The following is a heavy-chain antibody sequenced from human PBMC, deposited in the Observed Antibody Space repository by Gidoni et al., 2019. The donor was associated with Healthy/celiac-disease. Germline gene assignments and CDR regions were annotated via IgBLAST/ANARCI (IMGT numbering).Heavy chain of an antibody. J-gene: IGHJ4*02. D-gene: IGHD6-13*01. CDR3: ARRRSSSWSPSDY. Sequence: QVQLQQWGAGRLKPSETLSLSCAVCGGSFSGYYWSWIRRPPGKGLGWIGEINHSGSTNYNPSLKSRVTISVDTSTNHFSLKLRSVTAAATAVYYCARRRSSSWSPSDYWGQGTLVTVSS. V-gene: IGHV4-34*01. CDR1: GGSFSGYY. CDR2: INHSGST.